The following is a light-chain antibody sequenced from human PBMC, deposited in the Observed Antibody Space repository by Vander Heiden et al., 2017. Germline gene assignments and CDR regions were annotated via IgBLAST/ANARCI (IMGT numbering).Light chain of an antibody. V-gene: IGKV1-5*03. CDR2: KAS. J-gene: IGKJ2*01. Sequence: DSQMTQSPSSPPASVGDRVTIACRASQSISTWLAWYQQKPGKAPKLLIYKASFLESGVPSRFSGSESGTEFTLTISSLQPDDFATYYCQQYHSFSYTFGQGTKL. CDR1: QSISTW. CDR3: QQYHSFSYT.